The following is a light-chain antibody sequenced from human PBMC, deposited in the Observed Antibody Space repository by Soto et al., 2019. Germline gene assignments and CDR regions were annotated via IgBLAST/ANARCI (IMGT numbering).Light chain of an antibody. CDR1: QDIDIY. J-gene: IGKJ2*01. CDR2: DES. CDR3: QQSYRTPYT. Sequence: TQMTQSPSSLSASVGDRVTITCRASQDIDIYLSWYQQKPGKVPKLLIYDESTLQSGVPSRFSGSGSGTDVTLTINNRQPEDVATYYCQQSYRTPYTFGQGTKV. V-gene: IGKV1-39*01.